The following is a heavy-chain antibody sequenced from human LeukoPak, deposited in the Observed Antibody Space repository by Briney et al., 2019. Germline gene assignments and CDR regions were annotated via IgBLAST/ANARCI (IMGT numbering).Heavy chain of an antibody. Sequence: ASVTVSCKASGYTFTGYYMHWVRQAPGQGLEWMGWINPNSGGTNYAQKVQGRVTMTRDTSISTAYMELSRLRSDDTAVYDCAKSYGSGSYYRGGHDYWGQGTLVTVPS. CDR3: AKSYGSGSYYRGGHDY. D-gene: IGHD3-10*01. CDR2: INPNSGGT. J-gene: IGHJ4*02. V-gene: IGHV1-2*02. CDR1: GYTFTGYY.